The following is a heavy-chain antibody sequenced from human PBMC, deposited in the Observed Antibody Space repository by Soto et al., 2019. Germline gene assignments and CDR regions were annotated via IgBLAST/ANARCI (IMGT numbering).Heavy chain of an antibody. V-gene: IGHV3-53*01. J-gene: IGHJ3*02. CDR1: GFTVSSNY. CDR3: ARGGRVPYGFDI. CDR2: IYSGGYT. Sequence: QPGGSLRLSCAASGFTVSSNYMSWVRQAPGKGLEWVSVIYSGGYTQYADSVKGRFTISRDNSKNTLYLQMNSLRAEDTAVYYCARGGRVPYGFDIWGQGTMVTVSS.